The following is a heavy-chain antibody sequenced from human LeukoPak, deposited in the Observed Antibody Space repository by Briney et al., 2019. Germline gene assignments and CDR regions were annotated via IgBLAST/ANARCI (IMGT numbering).Heavy chain of an antibody. CDR1: GFTFSSYS. V-gene: IGHV3-48*02. CDR3: ARVGDGYSVNYFDF. D-gene: IGHD5-24*01. CDR2: ITSTSSTV. Sequence: GGSLRLSCAASGFTFSSYSMSWVRQAPGKGLEWVSYITSTSSTVYYADSVKGRFTVSRDNAKNSLYLQMNSLRDEDTAMFYCARVGDGYSVNYFDFWGQGTLVTVPS. J-gene: IGHJ4*02.